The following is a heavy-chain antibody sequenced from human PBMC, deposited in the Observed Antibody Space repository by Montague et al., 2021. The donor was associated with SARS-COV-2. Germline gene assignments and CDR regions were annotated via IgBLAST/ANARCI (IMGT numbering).Heavy chain of an antibody. D-gene: IGHD1-20*01. Sequence: SETLSLTCSVSGGSISSYYWSWTRQPPGKGLEWIGYIFHSGITDYNPSLKSRVTISVDMSKNQFSLQLNSVTAADSAVYYCARTEYNWNDWFDPWGQGTLVTVSS. J-gene: IGHJ5*02. CDR1: GGSISSYY. V-gene: IGHV4-59*13. CDR2: IFHSGIT. CDR3: ARTEYNWNDWFDP.